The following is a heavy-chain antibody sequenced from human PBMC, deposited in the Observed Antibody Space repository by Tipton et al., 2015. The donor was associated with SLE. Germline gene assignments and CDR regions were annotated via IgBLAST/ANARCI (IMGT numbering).Heavy chain of an antibody. J-gene: IGHJ4*02. CDR1: GGSISSGSYY. D-gene: IGHD3-16*01. CDR2: IYTSGST. V-gene: IGHV4-61*09. CDR3: ARGLGTHDYGDY. Sequence: TLSLTCTVSGGSISSGSYYWSWIRQPAGKGLEWIGHIYTSGSTNYNPSLKSRVTISVDTSKNQFSLKLSSVTASDTAVYYCARGLGTHDYGDYWGQGTLVTVSS.